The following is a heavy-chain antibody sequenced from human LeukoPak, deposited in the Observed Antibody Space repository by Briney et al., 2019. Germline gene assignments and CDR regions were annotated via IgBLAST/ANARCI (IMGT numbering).Heavy chain of an antibody. J-gene: IGHJ6*03. CDR1: GGSISSYY. D-gene: IGHD4-11*01. Sequence: SETLSLTCTVSGGSISSYYWSWIRQPPGKGLEWIGYIYTSGSTNYNPSLKSRVTISVDTSKNQFSLKLSSVTAADTAVYYCARLGDYSKGGSYYYYYYMDVWGKGTTVTVSS. CDR2: IYTSGST. CDR3: ARLGDYSKGGSYYYYYYMDV. V-gene: IGHV4-4*09.